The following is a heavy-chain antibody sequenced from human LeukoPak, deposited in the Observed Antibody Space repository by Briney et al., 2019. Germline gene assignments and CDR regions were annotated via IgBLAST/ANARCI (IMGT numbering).Heavy chain of an antibody. CDR2: INHSGST. CDR1: GGSFSGYY. Sequence: SETLSLTCAVYGGSFSGYYWSWIRQPPGKRLEWIGEINHSGSTNYNPSLKSRVTISVDTSKNQFSLKLSSETAADTAVYYCARARGYYYDSSGYSDYWGQGTLVTVSS. CDR3: ARARGYYYDSSGYSDY. D-gene: IGHD3-22*01. J-gene: IGHJ4*02. V-gene: IGHV4-34*01.